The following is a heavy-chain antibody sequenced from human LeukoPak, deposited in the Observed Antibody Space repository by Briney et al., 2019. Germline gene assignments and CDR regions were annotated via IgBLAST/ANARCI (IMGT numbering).Heavy chain of an antibody. D-gene: IGHD3-10*01. V-gene: IGHV3-23*01. J-gene: IGHJ4*02. CDR1: GFTLCRNG. Sequence: GSLRLFCAASGFTLCRNGLDWGRQGSGEGLGWVSAISGSGGSTYYADSVKGRFTISRDNSKNTLYLQMNSLRAEDTAVYYCAKDRRAGSYDYWGQGTLVTVSS. CDR2: ISGSGGST. CDR3: AKDRRAGSYDY.